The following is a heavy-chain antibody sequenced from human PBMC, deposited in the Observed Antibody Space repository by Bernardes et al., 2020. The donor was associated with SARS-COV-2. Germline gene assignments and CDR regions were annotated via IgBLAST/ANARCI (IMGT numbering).Heavy chain of an antibody. CDR1: GGSISSGDYY. J-gene: IGHJ4*02. Sequence: SETLSLTCTVSGGSISSGDYYWSWIRQPPGKGLEWIGWISYRQGTYYNPSLKRRLRISLDTAKNQFSLTISFVTAADTAIYYCARGVGGRLGELSLHLADWGQGSLVTVSS. V-gene: IGHV4-30-4*01. CDR3: ARGVGGRLGELSLHLAD. CDR2: ISYRQGT. D-gene: IGHD3-16*02.